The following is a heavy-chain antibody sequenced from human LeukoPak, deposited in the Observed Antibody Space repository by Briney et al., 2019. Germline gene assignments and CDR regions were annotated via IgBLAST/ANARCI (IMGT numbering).Heavy chain of an antibody. J-gene: IGHJ4*02. CDR2: IRYDESNQ. CDR1: GFTFSSYG. D-gene: IGHD3-22*01. CDR3: AKDPYDTSGYYFDY. V-gene: IGHV3-30*02. Sequence: GGSLRLSCTASGFTFSSYGMHWVRQAPGKGLEWVAFIRYDESNQYYVDSVKGRFTISRDNSKNTLYLQMNSLRAEDTAVYYCAKDPYDTSGYYFDYWGQGTLVTVSS.